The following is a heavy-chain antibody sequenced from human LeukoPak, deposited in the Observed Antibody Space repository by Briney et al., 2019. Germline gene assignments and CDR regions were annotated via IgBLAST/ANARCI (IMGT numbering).Heavy chain of an antibody. CDR3: ARGAEGHNYGELDS. Sequence: GGSLRLSCAASGFTFSTYWMHWVRQIPGKGLVWLSRIHYDGTYTTYVDSVRGRFTISRDNTMSTLYLQMNSLRADDTAVYYCARGAEGHNYGELDSWGQGTLVTVSS. V-gene: IGHV3-74*01. CDR2: IHYDGTYT. CDR1: GFTFSTYW. J-gene: IGHJ5*01. D-gene: IGHD5-18*01.